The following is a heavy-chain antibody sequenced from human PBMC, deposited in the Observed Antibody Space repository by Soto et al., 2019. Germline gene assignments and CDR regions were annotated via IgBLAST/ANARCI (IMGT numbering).Heavy chain of an antibody. CDR1: GYTFTSYY. D-gene: IGHD6-13*01. Sequence: QVQLVQSGAEVKKPGASVKVSCKASGYTFTSYYMHWVRQAPGQGLEWMGIINPSGGSTSYAQKFQGRVTMNRDTSTSTVYMELSSLRSEDTALYYCETGIAEAGVWGQGTTVTVSS. J-gene: IGHJ6*02. CDR2: INPSGGST. V-gene: IGHV1-46*01. CDR3: ETGIAEAGV.